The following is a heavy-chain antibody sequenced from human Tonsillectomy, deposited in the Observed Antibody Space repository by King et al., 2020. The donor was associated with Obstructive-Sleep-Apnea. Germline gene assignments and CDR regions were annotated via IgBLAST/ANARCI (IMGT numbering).Heavy chain of an antibody. V-gene: IGHV1-69*12. Sequence: VQLVQSGAEVKKPGSSVKVSCKASGGTFSSYAISWVRQAPGQGLEWMGGIIPIFGTAKYAQKFQGRVTRTADESTSTAYMEVGSLRSEDTAVYYCARRESYYGSGSYYKGGMDVWGQGTTVTVSS. J-gene: IGHJ6*02. CDR3: ARRESYYGSGSYYKGGMDV. CDR2: IIPIFGTA. D-gene: IGHD3-10*01. CDR1: GGTFSSYA.